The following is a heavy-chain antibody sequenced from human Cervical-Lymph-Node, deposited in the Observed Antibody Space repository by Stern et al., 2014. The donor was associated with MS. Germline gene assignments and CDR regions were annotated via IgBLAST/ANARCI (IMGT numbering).Heavy chain of an antibody. CDR2: IYYSGST. V-gene: IGHV4-59*01. CDR1: GGSISSYY. CDR3: AREGDAFDI. J-gene: IGHJ3*02. Sequence: VQLEESGPGLVKPSETLSLTCTVSGGSISSYYWSWVRQPPGKGLEWIGYIYYSGSTTYNPSLKSRVTISVDTSKNQFSLKLSSVTAADTAVYYCAREGDAFDIWGQGTMVTVSS.